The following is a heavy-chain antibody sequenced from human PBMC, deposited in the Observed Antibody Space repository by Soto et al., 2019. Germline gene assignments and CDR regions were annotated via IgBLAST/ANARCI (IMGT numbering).Heavy chain of an antibody. CDR2: IIPIFGTA. D-gene: IGHD5-12*01. V-gene: IGHV1-69*01. Sequence: QVQLVQSGAEVKKPGSSVKVSCKASGGTFSSYAISWVRQAPGQGLEWMGGIIPIFGTANYAQKFQGRVTITADESTSSAYMELSSLRSEDTAVYYCARDGISRGYSGYDWGLYYYGMDVWGQGTTVTVSS. J-gene: IGHJ6*02. CDR3: ARDGISRGYSGYDWGLYYYGMDV. CDR1: GGTFSSYA.